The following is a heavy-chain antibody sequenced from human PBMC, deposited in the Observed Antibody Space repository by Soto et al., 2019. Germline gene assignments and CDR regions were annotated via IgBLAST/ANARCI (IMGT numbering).Heavy chain of an antibody. CDR2: IWYDGSGQ. V-gene: IGHV3-33*03. CDR3: AKDAVSRKYYGLSLDV. J-gene: IGHJ6*02. CDR1: GFTFSNYG. Sequence: QVQLVESGGGLVQPGRSLRLSCVVSGFTFSNYGMHWVRQAPGKGLEWVADIWYDGSGQRYAGSVQGRFTISRDNSKNTLYLQMNSLRVEDTAVYYCAKDAVSRKYYGLSLDVWGQGTTVTVSS. D-gene: IGHD4-17*01.